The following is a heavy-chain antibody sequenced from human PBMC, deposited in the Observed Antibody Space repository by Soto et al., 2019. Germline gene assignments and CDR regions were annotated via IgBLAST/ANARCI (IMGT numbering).Heavy chain of an antibody. CDR1: GFTFTSYT. CDR2: ISSSSDCI. Sequence: GGSLRLSCAASGFTFTSYTMNWVRQAPGKGLAWVSSISSSSDCIYYADSMKGRVTISRDNAKNSLFLDMNSLTGEDTAVYYCARARVYATGPLDFWGQGTLVTVSS. J-gene: IGHJ4*02. D-gene: IGHD6-13*01. CDR3: ARARVYATGPLDF. V-gene: IGHV3-21*06.